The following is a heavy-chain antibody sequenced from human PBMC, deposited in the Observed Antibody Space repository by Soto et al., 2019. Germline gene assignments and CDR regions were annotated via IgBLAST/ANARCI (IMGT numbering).Heavy chain of an antibody. CDR2: IYYSGCT. J-gene: IGHJ6*02. D-gene: IGHD3-22*01. CDR3: ARDAHYDSSGYYDYYGMDV. V-gene: IGHV4-31*03. CDR1: GCSISSGCYY. Sequence: QVQLQESGPGLVKPSQTLSLTCTVSGCSISSGCYYWSWLRQHPGKGLEWLGYIYYSGCTYYNQSLKSRVTIAVDTSTNQFSLKLSSVTAADTAVYYCARDAHYDSSGYYDYYGMDVWGQGTKVTVSS.